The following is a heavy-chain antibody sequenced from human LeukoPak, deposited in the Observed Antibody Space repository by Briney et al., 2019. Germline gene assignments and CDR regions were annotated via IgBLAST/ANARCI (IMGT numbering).Heavy chain of an antibody. V-gene: IGHV3-7*01. Sequence: PGGSLRLSCAASGFTFSDHYLDWVRQALGKGLEWVANIKEDGSEKYYVDSVKGRFTISRDNAKNSLYLQMNSLRAEDTAVYYCVRGNRGPDYWGQGTLVTVSS. D-gene: IGHD2/OR15-2a*01. CDR1: GFTFSDHY. CDR2: IKEDGSEK. CDR3: VRGNRGPDY. J-gene: IGHJ4*02.